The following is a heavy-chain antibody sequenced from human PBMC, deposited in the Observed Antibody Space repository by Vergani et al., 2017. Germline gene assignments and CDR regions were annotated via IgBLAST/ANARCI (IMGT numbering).Heavy chain of an antibody. J-gene: IGHJ4*02. CDR2: IYYSGST. CDR3: ARVETAACSGGSCYPLDY. CDR1: GGSISSYY. D-gene: IGHD2-15*01. Sequence: QVQLQESGPGLVKPSETLSLTCTVSGGSISSYYWSWIRQPPGKGLEWIGYIYYSGSTNYNPSLKSRVTISVDTSKNQFSLKLSSVTAADTAVYYCARVETAACSGGSCYPLDYWGQGTLVTVSS. V-gene: IGHV4-59*12.